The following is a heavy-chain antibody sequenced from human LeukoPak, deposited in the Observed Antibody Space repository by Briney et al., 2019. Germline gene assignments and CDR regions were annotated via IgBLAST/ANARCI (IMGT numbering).Heavy chain of an antibody. J-gene: IGHJ4*02. D-gene: IGHD3-10*01. V-gene: IGHV3-66*01. Sequence: GGSLRLSCVVSGLPVNFNYMAWVRQAPGKGLECVSFIYGGGKTHYTDSVTGRFTISRDNSKRTLFLQMNSLRAEDTAIYYCATQASYYYGSGSYYDSWGQGTLVTVSS. CDR1: GLPVNFNY. CDR2: IYGGGKT. CDR3: ATQASYYYGSGSYYDS.